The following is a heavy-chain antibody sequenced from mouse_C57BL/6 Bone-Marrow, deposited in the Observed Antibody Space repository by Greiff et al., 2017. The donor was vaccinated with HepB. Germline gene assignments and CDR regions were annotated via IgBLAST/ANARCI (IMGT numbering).Heavy chain of an antibody. CDR1: GYTFTSYW. CDR3: ARDDDYDLPGFFH. V-gene: IGHV1-55*01. CDR2: IYPGSGST. D-gene: IGHD2-4*01. Sequence: VQLQQPGAELVKPGASVKMSCKASGYTFTSYWITWVKQRPGQGLEWIGDIYPGSGSTNYNEKFKSKATLTVDTSSSTAYMQLSSLTSEDSAVYYCARDDDYDLPGFFHWGQGPLVTVSA. J-gene: IGHJ3*01.